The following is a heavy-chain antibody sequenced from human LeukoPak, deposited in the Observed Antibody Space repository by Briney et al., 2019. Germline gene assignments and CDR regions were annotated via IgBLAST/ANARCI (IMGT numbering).Heavy chain of an antibody. CDR3: ARGVVAAAGGSHGY. CDR2: IDSDGSST. D-gene: IGHD6-13*01. J-gene: IGHJ4*02. CDR1: GFTFSSYW. V-gene: IGHV3-74*01. Sequence: GGSLRLSCAASGFTFSSYWMHWVRQAPGKGLVWVSRIDSDGSSTSYADSVKGRFTISRDNAKNTLYLQMNSLRAEDTAVYHCARGVVAAAGGSHGYWGQGTLVTVSS.